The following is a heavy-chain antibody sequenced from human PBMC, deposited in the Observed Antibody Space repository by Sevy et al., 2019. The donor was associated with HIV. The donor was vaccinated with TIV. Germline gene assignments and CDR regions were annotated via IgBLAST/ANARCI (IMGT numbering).Heavy chain of an antibody. Sequence: ASVKVSCQTSGYTFTRYGISWVRQAPGQGFEWMGWISAYNGITNYAQKVQGRVTMTTDTSTRTAYMELGSLRSDDTAVYYCARVLEYSGYEYFEYWGQGTLVTVSS. CDR3: ARVLEYSGYEYFEY. J-gene: IGHJ4*02. CDR1: GYTFTRYG. CDR2: ISAYNGIT. V-gene: IGHV1-18*01. D-gene: IGHD5-12*01.